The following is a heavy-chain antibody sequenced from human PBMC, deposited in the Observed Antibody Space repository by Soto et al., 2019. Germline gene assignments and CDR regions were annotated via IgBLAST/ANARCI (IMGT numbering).Heavy chain of an antibody. CDR3: ARGGNSDYYYGMNV. CDR2: IIPLFGTA. CDR1: GGTFSSYP. Sequence: QGQLVQAGGDVKKPGSSVKVSCKASGGTFSSYPISWVRQAPGQGLEWMGGIIPLFGTADYAQKFQGRVTSTADESTRTAYMELSSLRSEDTAVYYCARGGNSDYYYGMNVWGQGTTVTVSS. V-gene: IGHV1-69*01. J-gene: IGHJ6*02. D-gene: IGHD2-21*02.